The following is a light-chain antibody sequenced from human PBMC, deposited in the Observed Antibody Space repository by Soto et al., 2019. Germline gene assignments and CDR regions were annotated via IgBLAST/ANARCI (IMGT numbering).Light chain of an antibody. CDR3: CSYEGSKHFV. V-gene: IGLV2-8*01. Sequence: QSALTLPPSASGSPGQSVTISCTGTSSDVGGYDYVSWYQQHPGKAPKLMIYEVTKRPSGVPDRFSGSKSGNTASLTVSGLQAEDEADYYCCSYEGSKHFVFGCGTPVTVL. J-gene: IGLJ1*01. CDR2: EVT. CDR1: SSDVGGYDY.